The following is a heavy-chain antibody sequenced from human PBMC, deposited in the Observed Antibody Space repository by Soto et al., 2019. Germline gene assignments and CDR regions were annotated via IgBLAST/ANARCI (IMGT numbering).Heavy chain of an antibody. V-gene: IGHV4-59*01. Sequence: LSLTCSVSGGSISSGYWTWIRQPPGKGLEWIGYIYYGGSINYNPSLKSRVIISVDTAKNQFSLRLSSVTAADTAVYYCTGAYYDISGYSLDPWGQGTSVTVSS. J-gene: IGHJ5*02. CDR1: GGSISSGY. D-gene: IGHD3-22*01. CDR3: TGAYYDISGYSLDP. CDR2: IYYGGSI.